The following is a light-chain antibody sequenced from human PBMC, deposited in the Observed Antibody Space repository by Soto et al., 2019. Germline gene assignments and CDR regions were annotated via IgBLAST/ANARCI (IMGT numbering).Light chain of an antibody. Sequence: DIPMTQSPSTLSASVGDRVTITCRASQSINSWLAWYQVKPGKAPKVLISDASTLESGVPLRFSGRGSGTEFTLTITSLQPDDFATYYCQQYKSYSVTFGGGTTVEIK. CDR1: QSINSW. CDR2: DAS. V-gene: IGKV1-5*01. CDR3: QQYKSYSVT. J-gene: IGKJ4*01.